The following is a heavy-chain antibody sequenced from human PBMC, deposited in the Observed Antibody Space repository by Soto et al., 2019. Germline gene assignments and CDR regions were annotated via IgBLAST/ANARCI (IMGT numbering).Heavy chain of an antibody. D-gene: IGHD6-13*01. V-gene: IGHV4-34*01. CDR3: ARGRGYSSSWFTYYFDY. CDR1: GGSFSGYY. CDR2: INHSGST. J-gene: IGHJ4*02. Sequence: LSLTCAVYGGSFSGYYWSWIRQPPGKGLEWIGEINHSGSTNYNPSLKSRVTISVDTSKNQFSLKLSSVTAADTAVYYCARGRGYSSSWFTYYFDYWGQGTLVTVSS.